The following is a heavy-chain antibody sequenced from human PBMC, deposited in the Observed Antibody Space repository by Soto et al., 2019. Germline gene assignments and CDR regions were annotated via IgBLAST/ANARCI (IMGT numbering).Heavy chain of an antibody. CDR3: ARELYYYDSSGPDAFDI. Sequence: AASVKVSCKASGYTFTSYGISWVLQAPGQGLEWMGWISAYNGNTNYAQKLQGRVTMTTDTSTSTAYMELRSLRSDDTAVYYCARELYYYDSSGPDAFDIWGQGTMVTVSS. D-gene: IGHD3-22*01. J-gene: IGHJ3*02. CDR1: GYTFTSYG. CDR2: ISAYNGNT. V-gene: IGHV1-18*01.